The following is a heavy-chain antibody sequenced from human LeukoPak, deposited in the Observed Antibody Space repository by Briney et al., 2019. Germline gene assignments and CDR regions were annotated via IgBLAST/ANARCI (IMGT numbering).Heavy chain of an antibody. CDR3: ARGETRNDY. V-gene: IGHV1-18*01. CDR1: GYSFINNG. Sequence: ASVKVSCKASGYSFINNGINWVRQAPGQGLEWMGWISPYNGNTNFARKLQGRVTLTTDTSTSTAYLELRSLRSDDTAVYYCARGETRNDYWGQGTLVTVSS. J-gene: IGHJ4*02. CDR2: ISPYNGNT. D-gene: IGHD3-16*01.